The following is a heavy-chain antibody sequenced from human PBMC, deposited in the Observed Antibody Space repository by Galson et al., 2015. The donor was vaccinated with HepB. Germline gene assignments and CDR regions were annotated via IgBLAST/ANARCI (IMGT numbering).Heavy chain of an antibody. Sequence: TLSLTCTVSGGSISSGGYYWSWIRQHPGKGLEWIGYIYYSGSTYYNPSLKSRVTISVDTSKNQFSLKLSSVTAADTAVYYCARVVPAAIGDWFDPWGQGTLVTVSS. CDR3: ARVVPAAIGDWFDP. D-gene: IGHD2-2*01. CDR2: IYYSGST. CDR1: GGSISSGGYY. J-gene: IGHJ5*02. V-gene: IGHV4-31*03.